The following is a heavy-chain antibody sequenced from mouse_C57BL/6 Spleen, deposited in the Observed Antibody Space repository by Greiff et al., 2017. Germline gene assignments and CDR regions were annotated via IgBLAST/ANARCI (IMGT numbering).Heavy chain of an antibody. CDR2: INPNTGGT. J-gene: IGHJ2*01. CDR3: AVTGFDY. CDR1: GYTFTDYY. V-gene: IGHV1-26*01. D-gene: IGHD2-13*01. Sequence: VQLQQSGPELVKPGASVKLSCKASGYTFTDYYMNWVKQSHGKSLEWIGDINPNTGGTSYNQKFKGKATFTVDKSSSTAYMELRSLTSEDSAVYYCAVTGFDYWGQGTTLTVSS.